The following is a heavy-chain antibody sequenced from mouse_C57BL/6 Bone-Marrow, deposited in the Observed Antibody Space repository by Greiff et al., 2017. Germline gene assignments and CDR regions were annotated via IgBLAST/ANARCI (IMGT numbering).Heavy chain of an antibody. J-gene: IGHJ2*01. CDR2: IDPETGGT. Sequence: QVQLKQSGAELVRPGASVTLSCKASGYTFTDYEMHWVKQTPVHGLEWIGAIDPETGGTAYNQKFKGKAILTADKSSSTAYMELRSLTSEDSAVYYCTTMITTTPYYFDYWGQGTTLTVS. D-gene: IGHD2-4*01. CDR3: TTMITTTPYYFDY. V-gene: IGHV1-15*01. CDR1: GYTFTDYE.